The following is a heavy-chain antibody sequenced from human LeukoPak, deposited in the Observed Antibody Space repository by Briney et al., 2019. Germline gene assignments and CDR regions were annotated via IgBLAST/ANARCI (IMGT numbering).Heavy chain of an antibody. CDR1: GYTFTSYD. V-gene: IGHV1-8*01. Sequence: ASVKVSCKASGYTFTSYDINWVRQATGQGLEWMGWMNPNSGNTGYAQKFQGRVTMTRNTSISTAYMELSSLRSEDTAVYYCARGNLRYFDWLMFINWFDPWGQGTLVTVSS. D-gene: IGHD3-9*01. CDR3: ARGNLRYFDWLMFINWFDP. J-gene: IGHJ5*02. CDR2: MNPNSGNT.